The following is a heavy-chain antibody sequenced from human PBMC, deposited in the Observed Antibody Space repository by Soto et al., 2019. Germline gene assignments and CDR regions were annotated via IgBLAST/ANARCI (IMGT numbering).Heavy chain of an antibody. J-gene: IGHJ5*02. CDR3: TRFSMDSSSGWFDP. V-gene: IGHV3-73*02. CDR1: GFTFSGSA. CDR2: IRSKVNTYAT. D-gene: IGHD6-6*01. Sequence: EVQLVESGGDLVQPGGSLKVSCAASGFTFSGSAIHWVRQASGKGLKWVGRIRSKVNTYATAYAASVKGRFSISRDDSKNTAYLEMNSLKTEDTAVYYCTRFSMDSSSGWFDPWGQGTLVAVSS.